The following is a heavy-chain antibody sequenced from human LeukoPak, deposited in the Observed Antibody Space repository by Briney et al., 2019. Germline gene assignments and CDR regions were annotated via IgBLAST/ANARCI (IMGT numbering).Heavy chain of an antibody. V-gene: IGHV3-48*03. CDR3: ARPPYGGVDY. CDR1: GFAFNSYE. CDR2: ISSSGSIK. J-gene: IGHJ4*02. D-gene: IGHD4-23*01. Sequence: GGSLRLSCIASGFAFNSYEMNWVRQAPGKGLEWVSYISSSGSIKHYADSVKGRFTISRDKSKNTLYLQMNSLRAEDAAVYYCARPPYGGVDYWGQGTLVTVSS.